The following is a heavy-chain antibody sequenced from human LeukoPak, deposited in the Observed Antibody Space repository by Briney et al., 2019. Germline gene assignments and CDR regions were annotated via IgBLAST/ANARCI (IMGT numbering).Heavy chain of an antibody. CDR2: ISAYNGNT. D-gene: IGHD3-3*01. J-gene: IGHJ4*02. Sequence: ASVKVSCKASGYTFTSYGISWVRQAPGQGLEWMGWISAYNGNTNYAQKLQGRVTMTTDTSTSTAYMELRSLRSDDTAVYYCASSAAYDFWSGYYSDYWGQGALVTVSS. CDR3: ASSAAYDFWSGYYSDY. CDR1: GYTFTSYG. V-gene: IGHV1-18*01.